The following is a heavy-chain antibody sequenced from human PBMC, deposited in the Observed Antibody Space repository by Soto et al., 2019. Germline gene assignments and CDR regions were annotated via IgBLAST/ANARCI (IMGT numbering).Heavy chain of an antibody. J-gene: IGHJ4*02. D-gene: IGHD5-18*01. CDR2: IFWDDDK. Sequence: SGPTLVNPKQTLTLTYTFSGFSPTTSGVGVGWLRQPPGKALEWLTLIFWDDDKYYSPSLKNRLTITKDTSKNQLVLTMTNMDPVDTATYFCVQLPWKQLWTRAQVVNWGKGTPVTVSS. CDR3: VQLPWKQLWTRAQVVN. CDR1: GFSPTTSGVG. V-gene: IGHV2-5*02.